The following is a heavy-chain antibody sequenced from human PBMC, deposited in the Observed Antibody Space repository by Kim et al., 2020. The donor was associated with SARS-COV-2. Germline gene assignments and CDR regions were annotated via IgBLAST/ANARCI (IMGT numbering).Heavy chain of an antibody. CDR3: ARRTIGDY. CDR2: IKPDGSEK. Sequence: GGSLRLSCAASGFTFSNYWMRWVRQAPGKGLEWVANIKPDGSEKYYVDSVKGRFTISRDNAKNSLYLQMNSLRAEDTAVYYCARRTIGDYWGQGTLVTVS. CDR1: GFTFSNYW. V-gene: IGHV3-7*03. J-gene: IGHJ4*02.